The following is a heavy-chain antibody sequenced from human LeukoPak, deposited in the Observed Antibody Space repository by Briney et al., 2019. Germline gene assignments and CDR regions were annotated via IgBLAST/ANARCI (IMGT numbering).Heavy chain of an antibody. CDR3: ARDTGGGYSSSSNYYSDY. Sequence: PGGSLRLSCAASGFTFSSYSMNWVRQAPGKGLEWVSYISSSSSTKYYADSVKGRFTISRDNAKNSLSLQMNSLRAEDTAVYYSARDTGGGYSSSSNYYSDYWGQGTLVTVSS. J-gene: IGHJ4*02. CDR2: ISSSSSTK. CDR1: GFTFSSYS. D-gene: IGHD6-6*01. V-gene: IGHV3-48*01.